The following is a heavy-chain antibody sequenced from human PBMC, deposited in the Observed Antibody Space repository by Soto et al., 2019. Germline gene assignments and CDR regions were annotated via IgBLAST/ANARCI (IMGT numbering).Heavy chain of an antibody. CDR3: ARGRRGIDS. V-gene: IGHV4-39*01. CDR1: SGSISSNNYY. D-gene: IGHD3-10*01. Sequence: PSETLSLTCTVSSGSISSNNYYWGWVRQPPGQGLEWIGSIYYSGSTYYNPSLKSRITISEDAFKSQFSLKLTSVTAADTAVYYCARGRRGIDSWGQGTLVTVSS. CDR2: IYYSGST. J-gene: IGHJ4*02.